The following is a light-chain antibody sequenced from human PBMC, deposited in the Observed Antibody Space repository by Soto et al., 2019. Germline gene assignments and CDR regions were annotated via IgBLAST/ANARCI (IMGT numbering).Light chain of an antibody. CDR1: SSNIGSNY. CDR3: AAWDDSLNGWV. CDR2: RDD. Sequence: QSVLTQAPSASGTPGQRVTISCSGTSSNIGSNYVSWYQQFPGTAPKLLISRDDQRPSGVPARFSASKSGTSASLVISGLRSEDEADYYCAAWDDSLNGWVFGGGTKLTVL. V-gene: IGLV1-47*01. J-gene: IGLJ3*02.